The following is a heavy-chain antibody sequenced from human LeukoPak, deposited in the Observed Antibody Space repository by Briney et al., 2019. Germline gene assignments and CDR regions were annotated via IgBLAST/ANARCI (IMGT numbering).Heavy chain of an antibody. CDR3: AKDSPPRTRATVTTGAVDI. CDR2: ISNDGSNK. V-gene: IGHV3-30*04. Sequence: GRSLRLSCAASGFTFSRFAIHWVRQAPGKGLEWVAVISNDGSNKYYADSVKGRFTISRDNSKNTLNLDMNSLTAEDTAVYYCAKDSPPRTRATVTTGAVDIWGQGTMVTVSS. D-gene: IGHD4-17*01. CDR1: GFTFSRFA. J-gene: IGHJ3*02.